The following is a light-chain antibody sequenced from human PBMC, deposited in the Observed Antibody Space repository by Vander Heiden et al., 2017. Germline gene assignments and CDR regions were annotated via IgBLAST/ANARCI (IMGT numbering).Light chain of an antibody. J-gene: IGKJ1*01. Sequence: DIQMTQSPSTLSASVGDRVTITCRASQSISSWLAWYQQKPGKAPKLLIYKASSLESGVPSRFSGSGSGTEFTLTISSLQPDDFATYYCQQDYSYPWTFGPGTKVXIK. CDR2: KAS. V-gene: IGKV1-5*03. CDR1: QSISSW. CDR3: QQDYSYPWT.